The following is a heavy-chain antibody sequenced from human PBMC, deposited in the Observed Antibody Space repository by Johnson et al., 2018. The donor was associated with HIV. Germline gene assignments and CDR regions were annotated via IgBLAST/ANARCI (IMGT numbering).Heavy chain of an antibody. J-gene: IGHJ3*02. V-gene: IGHV3-11*01. Sequence: QVQLVESGGGVVQPGGSLRLSCAASGFIFNDYYMSWIRQAPGKGLELLSYISTSGGTLYYADSVKDRFTIFRDNAKNSLYLQMNRLRAEDTALYYCARVVLVRLAVAGPSRDAFDIWGQGTMVTVSS. CDR1: GFIFNDYY. CDR2: ISTSGGTL. CDR3: ARVVLVRLAVAGPSRDAFDI. D-gene: IGHD6-19*01.